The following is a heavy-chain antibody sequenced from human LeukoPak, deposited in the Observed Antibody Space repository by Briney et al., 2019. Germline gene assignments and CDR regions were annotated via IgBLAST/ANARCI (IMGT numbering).Heavy chain of an antibody. D-gene: IGHD5-18*01. CDR1: GFTFSSYA. V-gene: IGHV3-23*01. Sequence: GGSLRLSCAASGFTFSSYAMSWVRQAPGKRLEWVSAISGSGGSTYYADSVKGRFTISRDNSKNTLYLQMNSLRAEDTAVYYCAKTWIQLCLYFDYWGQGTWVTVSS. CDR2: ISGSGGST. J-gene: IGHJ4*02. CDR3: AKTWIQLCLYFDY.